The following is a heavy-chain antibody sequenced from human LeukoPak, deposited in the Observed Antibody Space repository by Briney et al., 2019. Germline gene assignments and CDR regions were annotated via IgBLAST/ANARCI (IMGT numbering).Heavy chain of an antibody. Sequence: ASVKVSCKASGYTFTSYAMNWVRQAPGQGLEWMGWINTNTGNQTYAQAFTGRFVFSLDTSVNTAYLQISSLKAEDTAVYYCARSPDPSGYYVYYMDVWGQGTTVTVSS. CDR3: ARSPDPSGYYVYYMDV. V-gene: IGHV7-4-1*02. CDR1: GYTFTSYA. D-gene: IGHD3-22*01. CDR2: INTNTGNQ. J-gene: IGHJ6*03.